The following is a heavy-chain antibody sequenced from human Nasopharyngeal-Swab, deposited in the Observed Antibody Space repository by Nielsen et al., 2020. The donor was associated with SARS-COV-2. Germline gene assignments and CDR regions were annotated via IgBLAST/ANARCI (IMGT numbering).Heavy chain of an antibody. Sequence: VRQAPGKGLEWVAVIWYDGSNKYHADSVKGRFTISRDNSKNTLYLQMNSLRAEDTAVYYCARVPGDTAMASDYWGQGTLVTVSS. V-gene: IGHV3-33*01. CDR2: IWYDGSNK. J-gene: IGHJ4*02. CDR3: ARVPGDTAMASDY. D-gene: IGHD5-18*01.